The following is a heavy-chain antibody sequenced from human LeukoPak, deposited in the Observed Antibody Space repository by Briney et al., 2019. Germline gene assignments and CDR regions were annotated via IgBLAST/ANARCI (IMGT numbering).Heavy chain of an antibody. CDR3: ARASQLGIKGRGYYMDV. CDR2: IYSGGST. V-gene: IGHV3-66*02. Sequence: PGGSLRLSCATSGFTVSSNYMSWVRQAPGKGLEWVSVIYSGGSTYYADSVKGRFTISRDNSKITLYLQMNSLRGEDTAVYYCARASQLGIKGRGYYMDVWGKGTTVTVSS. CDR1: GFTVSSNY. D-gene: IGHD7-27*01. J-gene: IGHJ6*03.